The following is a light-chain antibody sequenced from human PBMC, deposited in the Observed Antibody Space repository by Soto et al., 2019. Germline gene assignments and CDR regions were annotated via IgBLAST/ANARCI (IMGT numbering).Light chain of an antibody. J-gene: IGKJ3*01. CDR2: DSS. CDR1: QDISNY. CDR3: QQYDNLPFT. Sequence: DIPMTQSPSSLSASVGDRVTITCQASQDISNYLNWYQQKPGKAPKLLIYDSSNFETGVPSRFSASGSGTDFTFTISSLQPEDIATYYCQQYDNLPFTFGPGTKVDIK. V-gene: IGKV1-33*01.